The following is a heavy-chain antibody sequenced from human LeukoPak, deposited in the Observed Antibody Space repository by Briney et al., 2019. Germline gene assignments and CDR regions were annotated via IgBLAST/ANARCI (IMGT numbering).Heavy chain of an antibody. CDR3: VKDLNGTWSFDY. V-gene: IGHV3-64D*06. J-gene: IGHJ4*02. D-gene: IGHD2-8*01. CDR2: ISSNEYDT. Sequence: PGGSLRLSCSASGFTFSAYFMHWVRQAPGKGLEYVSSISSNEYDTYYADSAKGRFTISRDNSKNTLFLQMSSLRAEDTAVYYCVKDLNGTWSFDYWGQGTLVTVSS. CDR1: GFTFSAYF.